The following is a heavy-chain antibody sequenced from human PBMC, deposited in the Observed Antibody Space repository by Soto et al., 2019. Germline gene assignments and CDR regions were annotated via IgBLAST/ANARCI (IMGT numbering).Heavy chain of an antibody. V-gene: IGHV3-48*01. J-gene: IGHJ4*02. CDR2: ISSSTTI. CDR1: GFTFSSHG. Sequence: GGSLRLSCAASGFTFSSHGMNWVRQAPGKGLEWVSYISSSTTIYYADSVRGRFTISRDNAKSSLFLQMNSLRAEDTALYYCAASVDYWGQGTLVTVS. CDR3: AASVDY.